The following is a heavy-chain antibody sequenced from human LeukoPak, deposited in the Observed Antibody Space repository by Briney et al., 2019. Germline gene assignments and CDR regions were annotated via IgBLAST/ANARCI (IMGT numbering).Heavy chain of an antibody. J-gene: IGHJ6*04. D-gene: IGHD2-2*01. CDR2: INAGNGNT. CDR1: GYSFTSYA. CDR3: ARDLSCSSTSCYEFSAYYGMDV. Sequence: GASVKVSCKASGYSFTSYAMRWVRQAPGQRLEWMGWINAGNGNTKYSQKFQGRVTITRDTSASTAYMELSSLRSEDTAVYYCARDLSCSSTSCYEFSAYYGMDVWGKGTTVTVSS. V-gene: IGHV1-3*01.